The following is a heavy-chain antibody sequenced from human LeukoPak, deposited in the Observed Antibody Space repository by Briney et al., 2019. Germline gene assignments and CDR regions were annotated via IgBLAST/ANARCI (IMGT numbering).Heavy chain of an antibody. Sequence: PGGSLRLSCAASGFTLDDYSMHLVRQAPGKGLEGGSGITWNRDSMRYADPVKGRFTSSRDNAEKSPYLQMNSLTVEAMALYYCAKGGFSGYFNDPFDIWGQGTMVTVSS. J-gene: IGHJ3*02. CDR1: GFTLDDYS. CDR2: ITWNRDSM. D-gene: IGHD3-22*01. V-gene: IGHV3-9*03. CDR3: AKGGFSGYFNDPFDI.